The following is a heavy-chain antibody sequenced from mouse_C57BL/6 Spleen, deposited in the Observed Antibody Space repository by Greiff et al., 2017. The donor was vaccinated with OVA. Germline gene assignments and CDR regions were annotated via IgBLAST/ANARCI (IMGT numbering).Heavy chain of an antibody. V-gene: IGHV1-59*01. J-gene: IGHJ2*01. CDR1: GYTFTSYW. CDR3: AIYGSSSYYFDY. Sequence: QVQLQHPGAELVRPGTSVKLSCKASGYTFTSYWMHWVKQRPGQGLEWIGVIDPSDSYTNYNQKFKGKATLTVDTSSSTAYMQLSSLTSEDSAVYYCAIYGSSSYYFDYWGQGTTLTVSS. CDR2: IDPSDSYT. D-gene: IGHD1-1*01.